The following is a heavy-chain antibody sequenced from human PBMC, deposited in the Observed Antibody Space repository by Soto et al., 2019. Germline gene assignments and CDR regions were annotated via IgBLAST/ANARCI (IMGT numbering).Heavy chain of an antibody. Sequence: SETLSLTCTVSGGSISSYYWSWIRQPPGKGLEWIGYIYYSGSTNYNPSLKSRVTISVDTSKNQFSLKLSSVTAADTAVYYCARDFSSGWYYFDYWGQGTLVTVSS. CDR3: ARDFSSGWYYFDY. D-gene: IGHD6-19*01. CDR1: GGSISSYY. CDR2: IYYSGST. J-gene: IGHJ4*02. V-gene: IGHV4-59*01.